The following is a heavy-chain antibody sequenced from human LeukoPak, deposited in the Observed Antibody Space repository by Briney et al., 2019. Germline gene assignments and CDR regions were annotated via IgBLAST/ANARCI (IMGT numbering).Heavy chain of an antibody. V-gene: IGHV3-64*01. J-gene: IGHJ4*02. CDR3: ARSPSCRTNWNYYDS. Sequence: GGSLRLSCAASGFTFSDYAMHWVRQAPGKGLEFVSVIGPIGVYTYYANSVKGRFTISRDNSKSTVSLQMGSLRDEDMAVYYCARSPSCRTNWNYYDSWGRGTLVTVSS. CDR2: IGPIGVYT. D-gene: IGHD1-1*01. CDR1: GFTFSDYA.